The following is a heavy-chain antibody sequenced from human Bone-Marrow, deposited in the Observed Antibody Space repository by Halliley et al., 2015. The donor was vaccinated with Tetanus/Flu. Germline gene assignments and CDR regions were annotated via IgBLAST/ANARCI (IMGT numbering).Heavy chain of an antibody. CDR2: IKKDGSEQ. J-gene: IGHJ5*02. CDR3: ARGAAATDS. Sequence: KSLEWVGNIKKDGSEQYYVDSVKGRFTISRDNVKNSLYLQMRDVSAGDTAVYYCARGAAATDSWGQGTLVSVSS. V-gene: IGHV3-7*03. D-gene: IGHD6-13*01.